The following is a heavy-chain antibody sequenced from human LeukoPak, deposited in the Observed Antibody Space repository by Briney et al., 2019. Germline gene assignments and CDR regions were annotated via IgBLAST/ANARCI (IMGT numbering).Heavy chain of an antibody. D-gene: IGHD1-26*01. J-gene: IGHJ3*02. CDR2: IYSGGST. CDR3: ARGYSGSYYGDAFDI. Sequence: GGSLRLSCAASGFTVSSNYMSWVRQAPGKGLEWVSVIYSGGSTYYAGSVKGRFTISRDNSKNTLYLQMNSLRAEDTAVYYCARGYSGSYYGDAFDIWGQGTMVTVSS. CDR1: GFTVSSNY. V-gene: IGHV3-53*01.